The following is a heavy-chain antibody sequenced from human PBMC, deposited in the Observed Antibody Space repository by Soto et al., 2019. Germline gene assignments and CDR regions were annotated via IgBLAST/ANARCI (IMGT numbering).Heavy chain of an antibody. CDR3: ARDPPITSDYAMDV. CDR2: TYTGGST. V-gene: IGHV3-53*02. D-gene: IGHD1-20*01. CDR1: GFALSSCY. J-gene: IGHJ6*02. Sequence: EVQLVETGGDLIQSGGSLRLSCAASGFALSSCYMMWVRQAPGKGLECVSITYTGGSTHYADSVNGRFTISRDDSTNTLYLQMSSLRAEDTAVYYCARDPPITSDYAMDVWGQGTTVIVSS.